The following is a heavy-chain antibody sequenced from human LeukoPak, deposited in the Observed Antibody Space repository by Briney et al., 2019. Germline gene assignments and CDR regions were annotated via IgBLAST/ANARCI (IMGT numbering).Heavy chain of an antibody. D-gene: IGHD1-26*01. Sequence: GGSLRLSCAASGFTFSNYGMHWVRQAPGKGLEWVAFIRYEGSNKYYADSVKGRFTISRDNSKNTLSLQMNSLRPEDTAVYYCAKVTPYTGNYYYFDNWGQGTLVTVSS. V-gene: IGHV3-30*02. CDR3: AKVTPYTGNYYYFDN. CDR1: GFTFSNYG. J-gene: IGHJ4*02. CDR2: IRYEGSNK.